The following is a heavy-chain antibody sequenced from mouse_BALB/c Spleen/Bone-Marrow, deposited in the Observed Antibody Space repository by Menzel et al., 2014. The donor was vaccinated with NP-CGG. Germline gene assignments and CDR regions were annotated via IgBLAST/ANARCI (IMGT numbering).Heavy chain of an antibody. D-gene: IGHD2-1*01. Sequence: EVKLVESGPDPVKPSQSLSLTCTVTGYSITSGYSWHWIRQFPGNKLEWMGYIRHSGSTNYNPSLRSRISITRDTSKNQFFLHLNSVTTEDTATYYCTSYGNYRYFDVWGAGTTVTVSS. CDR3: TSYGNYRYFDV. CDR2: IRHSGST. J-gene: IGHJ1*01. CDR1: GYSITSGYS. V-gene: IGHV3-1*02.